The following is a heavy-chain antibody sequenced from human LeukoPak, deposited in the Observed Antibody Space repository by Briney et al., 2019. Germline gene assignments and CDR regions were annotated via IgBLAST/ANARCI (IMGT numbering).Heavy chain of an antibody. Sequence: GASVKVSCKASGGTFSSYAISWVRQAPGQGLEWMGGIIPIFGTANYAQKFQGRVTITADESTSTAYMELSSLRSEDTAVYYCARDLGYCSSTSCSIDYWGQGTLVTVSS. CDR3: ARDLGYCSSTSCSIDY. D-gene: IGHD2-2*01. J-gene: IGHJ4*02. CDR1: GGTFSSYA. V-gene: IGHV1-69*13. CDR2: IIPIFGTA.